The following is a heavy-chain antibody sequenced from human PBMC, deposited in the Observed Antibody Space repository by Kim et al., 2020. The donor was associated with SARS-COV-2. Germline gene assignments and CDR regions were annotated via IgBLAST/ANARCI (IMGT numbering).Heavy chain of an antibody. D-gene: IGHD3-3*01. Sequence: GGSLRLSCAASGFTFSNYAFNWVRQAPGKGLQWVSGINPTGRDTVYADSVRGRFTISRDNSKNTVYLQMNSLRDDDTAMYYCARKVPKSAYDYWGQGTLVTVSS. V-gene: IGHV3-23*01. CDR3: ARKVPKSAYDY. J-gene: IGHJ4*02. CDR2: INPTGRDT. CDR1: GFTFSNYA.